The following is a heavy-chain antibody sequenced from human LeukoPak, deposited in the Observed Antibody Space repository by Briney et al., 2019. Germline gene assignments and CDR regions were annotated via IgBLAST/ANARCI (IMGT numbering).Heavy chain of an antibody. CDR1: GGTFSSYA. V-gene: IGHV1-69*06. CDR2: IIPIFGTA. D-gene: IGHD3-9*01. CDR3: ARGPYDILTGYYLYFDY. J-gene: IGHJ4*02. Sequence: SVKVSCKASGGTFSSYAISWVRQAPGQGLEWMGGIIPIFGTANYAQKFQGRVTITADKSTSTAYMELSSLRSEDTAVYYCARGPYDILTGYYLYFDYWGQGTLVTVSS.